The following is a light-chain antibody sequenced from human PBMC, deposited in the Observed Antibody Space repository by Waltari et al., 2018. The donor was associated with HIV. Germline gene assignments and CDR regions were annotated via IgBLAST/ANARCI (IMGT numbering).Light chain of an antibody. J-gene: IGLJ3*02. CDR2: GNN. CDR3: AAWDDSRTGWV. V-gene: IGLV1-47*01. CDR1: TFHPRNNL. Sequence: QSVLIQPPSASGTPGQRVTIPCSGSTFHPRNNLVYWYPRLPGTATRPLIAGNNQRPSGVPDRFSTSKPGTAASLAISAFRSEDEVDYDGAAWDDSRTGWVFGGGTKLTVL.